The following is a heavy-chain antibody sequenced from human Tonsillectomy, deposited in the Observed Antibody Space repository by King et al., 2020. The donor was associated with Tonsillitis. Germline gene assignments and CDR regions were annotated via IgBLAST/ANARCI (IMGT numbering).Heavy chain of an antibody. V-gene: IGHV5-51*01. D-gene: IGHD5-18*01. Sequence: QLVQSGAEVKKPGESLKISCYGSGYTFTNYWIGWVRQMPGKGLEWMGIIYPGDSHTTYSPSFQGQVTISADKSISTAYLQWSSLKASDTAMYYCAGWDTTMDSYYFDYWGQGTLVTVSS. CDR1: GYTFTNYW. CDR2: IYPGDSHT. CDR3: AGWDTTMDSYYFDY. J-gene: IGHJ4*02.